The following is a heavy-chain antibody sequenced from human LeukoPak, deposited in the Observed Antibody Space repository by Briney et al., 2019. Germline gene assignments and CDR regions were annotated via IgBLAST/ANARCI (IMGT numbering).Heavy chain of an antibody. CDR1: GFTFDNYA. J-gene: IGHJ3*02. CDR3: AKVVVGASWGSAFDI. Sequence: PGGSLRLSCVASGFTFDNYAMHWVRQAPGKGLEWVSGISWNSGSIGYADSVKGRFTISRDNAKNSLYLQMNSLRAEDTALYYCAKVVVGASWGSAFDIWGQGTMVTVSS. D-gene: IGHD2-15*01. CDR2: ISWNSGSI. V-gene: IGHV3-9*01.